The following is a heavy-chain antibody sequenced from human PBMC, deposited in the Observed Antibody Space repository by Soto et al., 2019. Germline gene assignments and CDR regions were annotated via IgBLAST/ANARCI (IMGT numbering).Heavy chain of an antibody. V-gene: IGHV3-30-3*01. J-gene: IGHJ6*02. Sequence: RLSCVASGFTFSTYAMEWVRQAPGKGLDWVAVISYDGSEKYYADSVQGRFTISRDNSRNTLSLQMNSLRPEDTAVYFCARPVAAFYYYGMDVWGQGTTVTVSS. D-gene: IGHD6-25*01. CDR3: ARPVAAFYYYGMDV. CDR2: ISYDGSEK. CDR1: GFTFSTYA.